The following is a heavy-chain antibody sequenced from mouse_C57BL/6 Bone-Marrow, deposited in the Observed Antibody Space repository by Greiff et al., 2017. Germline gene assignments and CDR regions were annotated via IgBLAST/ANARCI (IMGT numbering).Heavy chain of an antibody. CDR3: ARVSYYYAMDY. Sequence: QVQLQQPGAELVKPGASVKMSCKASGYTFTSYWITWVKQRPGQGLEWIGDIYPGSGSTNYNEKFKSKATLTVDTSSSTAYMLLSSLTSEDSAVYYCARVSYYYAMDYWGQGTSVTVSS. V-gene: IGHV1-55*01. CDR2: IYPGSGST. D-gene: IGHD6-2*01. J-gene: IGHJ4*01. CDR1: GYTFTSYW.